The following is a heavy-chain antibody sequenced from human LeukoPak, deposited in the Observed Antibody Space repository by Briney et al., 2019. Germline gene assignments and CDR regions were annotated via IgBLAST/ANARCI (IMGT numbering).Heavy chain of an antibody. CDR2: ISSSSTYI. CDR1: GFSFSSYY. J-gene: IGHJ4*02. D-gene: IGHD1-14*01. Sequence: GGSLRLSCAASGFSFSSYYVNWVRQAPGKGLEWVSCISSSSTYIYYADSVRGRFAISRDNAKNSLYLQMNSLRADDTAVYYCVRENHGSFDYWGQGSLVTVSS. CDR3: VRENHGSFDY. V-gene: IGHV3-21*01.